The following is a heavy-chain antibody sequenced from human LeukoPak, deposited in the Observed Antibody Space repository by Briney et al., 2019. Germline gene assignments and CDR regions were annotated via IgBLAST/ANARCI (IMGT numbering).Heavy chain of an antibody. CDR3: ARGRSNYYGMDV. V-gene: IGHV4-59*01. CDR2: IYYNGNT. D-gene: IGHD1-26*01. CDR1: DGSINSYY. J-gene: IGHJ6*02. Sequence: SETLSLTCSVSDGSINSYYWDWIRRPPGKGLEWIGYIYYNGNTNYSPSLKSRVTMSVDTSKNLFSLKVSSVTAADTAVYYCARGRSNYYGMDVWGQGTTVTVSS.